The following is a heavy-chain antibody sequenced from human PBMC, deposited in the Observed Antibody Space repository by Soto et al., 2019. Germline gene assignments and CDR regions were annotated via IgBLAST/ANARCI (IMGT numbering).Heavy chain of an antibody. J-gene: IGHJ6*02. CDR1: GGTFSSCA. D-gene: IGHD4-17*01. Sequence: ASVKVSCKASGGTFSSCAISWVRQAPGQGLEWMGGIIPIFGTANYAQKFQGRVTITADESTSTAYMELSSLRSEDTAVYYCARSADYGGNPYYYYGMDVWGQGTTVTVSS. CDR3: ARSADYGGNPYYYYGMDV. CDR2: IIPIFGTA. V-gene: IGHV1-69*13.